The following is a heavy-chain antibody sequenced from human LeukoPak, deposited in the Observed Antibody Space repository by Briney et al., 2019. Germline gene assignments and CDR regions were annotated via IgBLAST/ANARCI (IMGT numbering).Heavy chain of an antibody. V-gene: IGHV3-23*01. J-gene: IGHJ1*01. CDR2: ISGSGGST. D-gene: IGHD6-13*01. Sequence: PGGSLRLSCAASGFTFSSYAMSWVRQAPGKGLEWVSAISGSGGSTYYADSVKGRFTISRDNSKNTLYLQMNSLRAEDTAVYYCTTAYSSSEEYFQHWGQGTLVTVSS. CDR1: GFTFSSYA. CDR3: TTAYSSSEEYFQH.